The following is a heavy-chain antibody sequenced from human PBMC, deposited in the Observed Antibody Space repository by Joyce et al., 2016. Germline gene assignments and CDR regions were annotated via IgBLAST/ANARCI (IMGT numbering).Heavy chain of an antibody. CDR3: ARGRCGSVTCYKPYYYSGMDV. J-gene: IGHJ6*02. CDR2: IWYDGSNK. V-gene: IGHV3-33*01. D-gene: IGHD3-16*01. Sequence: QVHLVESGGGVVQPGRSLRLSCAASGFTFSDYGLHWVRQAPGKGLGWVAVIWYDGSNKYYGDAVKGRFCISRDDSKNTLHLQMNSLRVEDTAMYYCARGRCGSVTCYKPYYYSGMDVWGQGTTVTVS. CDR1: GFTFSDYG.